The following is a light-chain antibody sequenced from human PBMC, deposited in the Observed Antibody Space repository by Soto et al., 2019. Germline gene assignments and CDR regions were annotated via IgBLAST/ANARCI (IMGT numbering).Light chain of an antibody. V-gene: IGKV1-5*01. J-gene: IGKJ1*01. Sequence: DIQTTQSPSALSASVGDRVTITCRASQNISSWLAWYQQKPGKAPKSLIYDASSLESGVPSRLSGSGSGTEFTLTISNLQPDDSATYYCQHYKAFSPWTFGQGTKVEIK. CDR3: QHYKAFSPWT. CDR2: DAS. CDR1: QNISSW.